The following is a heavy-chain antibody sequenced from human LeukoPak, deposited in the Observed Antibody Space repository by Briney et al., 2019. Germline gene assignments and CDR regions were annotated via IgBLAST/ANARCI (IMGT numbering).Heavy chain of an antibody. CDR2: IYYSGST. CDR1: GGSISSYY. Sequence: PSETLSLTCTVSGGSISSYYWSWIRQPPGKGLEWIGYIYYSGSTNYNPSLKSRVTISVDTSKNQFSLKLSSVTAADTAVYYCARLGSDNSSGWYFLFDYWGQGTLVTVSS. CDR3: ARLGSDNSSGWYFLFDY. V-gene: IGHV4-59*08. D-gene: IGHD6-19*01. J-gene: IGHJ4*02.